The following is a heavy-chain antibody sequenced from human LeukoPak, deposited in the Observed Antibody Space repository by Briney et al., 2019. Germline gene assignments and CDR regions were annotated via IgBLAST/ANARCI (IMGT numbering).Heavy chain of an antibody. J-gene: IGHJ4*02. Sequence: ASVKVSCKVSGYTLTEFSMHWVRQAPGKGLEWMGGFDPEDGETIYAQKFQGRVTMTEDTSTDTAYMELSSLRSEDTAVYYCATDPYYDILTGQTTDYWGQGTLVTVSS. CDR1: GYTLTEFS. CDR3: ATDPYYDILTGQTTDY. CDR2: FDPEDGET. D-gene: IGHD3-9*01. V-gene: IGHV1-24*01.